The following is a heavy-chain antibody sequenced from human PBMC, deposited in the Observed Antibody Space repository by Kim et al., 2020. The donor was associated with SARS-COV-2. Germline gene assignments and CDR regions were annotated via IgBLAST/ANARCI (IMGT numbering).Heavy chain of an antibody. J-gene: IGHJ6*02. CDR2: IYYSGST. CDR3: ARHVGYRNYYYYGMDV. V-gene: IGHV4-39*01. Sequence: SETLSLTCTVSGGSISSSSYYWGWIRQPPGKGLEWIGSIYYSGSTYYNPSLKSRVTISIDTSKNQFSLKLSSVTAADTAVYYCARHVGYRNYYYYGMDVWGQGTTVTVSS. CDR1: GGSISSSSYY. D-gene: IGHD5-18*01.